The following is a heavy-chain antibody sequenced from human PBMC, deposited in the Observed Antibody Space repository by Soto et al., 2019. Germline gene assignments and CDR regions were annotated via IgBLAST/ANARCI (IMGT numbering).Heavy chain of an antibody. D-gene: IGHD6-13*01. V-gene: IGHV3-23*01. Sequence: PGGSLRLSCAASGFTFSSYAMNWVRQAPGKGLEWVSVISGSGDSTYYADSVKGRFTISRDNSKNTLYLQMNSLRTEDTAVYYCARRGPGTYFDYWGQGTLVTV. CDR2: ISGSGDST. CDR1: GFTFSSYA. J-gene: IGHJ4*02. CDR3: ARRGPGTYFDY.